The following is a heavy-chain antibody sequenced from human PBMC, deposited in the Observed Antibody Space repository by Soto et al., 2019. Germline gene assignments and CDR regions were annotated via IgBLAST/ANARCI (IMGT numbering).Heavy chain of an antibody. CDR2: ISSSSSSI. J-gene: IGHJ6*01. D-gene: IGHD6-6*01. V-gene: IGHV3-48*02. CDR1: GFTFSTSA. Sequence: GGSLRLSCAASGFTFSTSAMNWVRQAPGKGLEWVSYISSSSSSIYYADSVKGRFTISRDNAKNSLYLQMNSLRDEDTAVYYCARDRSSPIPYYFYYGMDVWGQGTTVTVSS. CDR3: ARDRSSPIPYYFYYGMDV.